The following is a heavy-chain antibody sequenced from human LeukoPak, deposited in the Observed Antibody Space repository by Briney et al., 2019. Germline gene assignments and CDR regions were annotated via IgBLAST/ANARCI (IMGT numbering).Heavy chain of an antibody. CDR3: AREVVPAATHISNYNWFDP. CDR2: IYYSGST. Sequence: SETLSLTCTVSGGSISSSDYYWSWIRQPPGKGLEWIGYIYYSGSTYYNPSLKSRVTISVDTSKNQFSLKLSSVTAADTAVYYCAREVVPAATHISNYNWFDPWGQGTLVTVSS. CDR1: GGSISSSDYY. V-gene: IGHV4-30-4*01. D-gene: IGHD2-2*01. J-gene: IGHJ5*02.